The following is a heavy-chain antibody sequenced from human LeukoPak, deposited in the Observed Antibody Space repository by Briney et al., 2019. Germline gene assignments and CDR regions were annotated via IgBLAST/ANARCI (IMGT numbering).Heavy chain of an antibody. CDR3: ARALSGLGYYYYYMDV. CDR2: ISSSSRYI. CDR1: GFTFSSYS. J-gene: IGHJ6*03. D-gene: IGHD6-25*01. Sequence: GGSLRLSCAASGFTFSSYSIYWVRQAPGKGLEWVSSISSSSRYINYADSVKGRFTISRDNAKNSLFLQMNSLRAEDTAIYYCARALSGLGYYYYYMDVWGKGTTVTVSS. V-gene: IGHV3-21*01.